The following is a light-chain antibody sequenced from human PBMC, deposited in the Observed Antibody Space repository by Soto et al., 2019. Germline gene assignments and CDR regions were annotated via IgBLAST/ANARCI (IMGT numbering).Light chain of an antibody. CDR1: QAIITY. CDR3: QQYHDLPLT. V-gene: IGKV1-33*01. Sequence: DIQLTQSPSSLSASVGDRVTITCQATQAIITYLNWFHQKPGKAPNLLIYDASHLETGVPSRISGSGSGTEFIFTISSLQPEDTGIYYCQQYHDLPLTFGGGTKVEV. CDR2: DAS. J-gene: IGKJ4*01.